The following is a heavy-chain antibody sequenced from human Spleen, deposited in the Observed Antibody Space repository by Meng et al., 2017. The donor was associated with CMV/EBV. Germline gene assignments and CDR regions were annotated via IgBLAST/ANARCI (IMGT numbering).Heavy chain of an antibody. J-gene: IGHJ5*02. CDR3: AHRRKQIVFPWFDP. CDR1: GFSLGTSGVG. V-gene: IGHV2-5*01. D-gene: IGHD6-6*01. CDR2: INWNDDK. Sequence: FSGFSLGTSGVGVGWIRQPPGKALEWLALINWNDDKRYSPSLKSRLTITKDTSKNQVVLTMTNMDPVDTATYYCAHRRKQIVFPWFDPWGQGTLVTVSS.